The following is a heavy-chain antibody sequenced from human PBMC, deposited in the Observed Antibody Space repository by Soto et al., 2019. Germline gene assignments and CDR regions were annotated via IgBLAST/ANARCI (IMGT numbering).Heavy chain of an antibody. CDR2: ISWNSGRI. CDR1: GFIFDDYA. CDR3: AKGAHYYDDSGYRFDH. V-gene: IGHV3-9*01. Sequence: PGGSLRLSCAASGFIFDDYAMYWVRQAPGKGLEWVAEISWNSGRINYADSVRGRFTISRDNAKNSLYLQMNSLRSDDTAFYYCAKGAHYYDDSGYRFDHWGQGALVTVSS. D-gene: IGHD3-22*01. J-gene: IGHJ4*02.